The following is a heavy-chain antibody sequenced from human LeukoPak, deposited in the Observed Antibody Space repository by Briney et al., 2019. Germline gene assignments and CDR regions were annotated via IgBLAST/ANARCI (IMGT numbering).Heavy chain of an antibody. CDR3: ASCSGGSCYSDSPMTD. CDR2: MNPNSGNT. CDR1: GYTFTSYD. Sequence: GASVKVSCKASGYTFTSYDINWVRQATGQGLEWMGWMNPNSGNTGYAQKFQGRVTITRNTSISTAYMELSSLRSEDTAVYYCASCSGGSCYSDSPMTDWGQGTLVTVSS. J-gene: IGHJ4*02. V-gene: IGHV1-8*03. D-gene: IGHD2-15*01.